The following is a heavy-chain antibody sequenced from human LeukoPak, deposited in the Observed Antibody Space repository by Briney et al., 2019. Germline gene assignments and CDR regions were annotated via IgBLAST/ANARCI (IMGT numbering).Heavy chain of an antibody. V-gene: IGHV4-30-4*08. CDR3: ARGAGSLYGGNSRFDY. D-gene: IGHD4-23*01. Sequence: SQTLSLTCTVSGGSISSGDYYWSWIRQPPGKGLEWIGYIYYSGSTYYNPSLKSRVTISVDTSKNQFSLKLSSVTAADTAVYYCARGAGSLYGGNSRFDYWGQGTLVTVSS. CDR2: IYYSGST. J-gene: IGHJ4*02. CDR1: GGSISSGDYY.